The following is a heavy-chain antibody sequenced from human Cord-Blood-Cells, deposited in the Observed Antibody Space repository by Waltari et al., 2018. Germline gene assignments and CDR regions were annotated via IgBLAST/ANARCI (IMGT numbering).Heavy chain of an antibody. Sequence: EVQLVESGGGLVQPGGSLRLSCAASGFTFSSYWISWVRQAPGKGLEWVANIKQDGSEKYYVDSVKGRFTISRDNAKNSLYLQMNSLRAEDTAVYYCARVRNWGSYYWGQGTLVTVSS. V-gene: IGHV3-7*01. CDR1: GFTFSSYW. J-gene: IGHJ4*02. D-gene: IGHD7-27*01. CDR3: ARVRNWGSYY. CDR2: IKQDGSEK.